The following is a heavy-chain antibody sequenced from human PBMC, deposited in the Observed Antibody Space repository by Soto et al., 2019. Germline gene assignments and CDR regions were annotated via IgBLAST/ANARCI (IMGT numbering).Heavy chain of an antibody. CDR2: ISGSGGST. CDR1: GFTFSSYA. Sequence: GGSLRLSCAASGFTFSSYAMNWVRQAPGKGLEWVSGISGSGGSTYYADSVKGRFTISRDNPKNTLYLQMNSLRAEDTAVYYCAKALVARGRSYYYYGMDVWGQGTTVTVSS. D-gene: IGHD6-6*01. J-gene: IGHJ6*02. CDR3: AKALVARGRSYYYYGMDV. V-gene: IGHV3-23*01.